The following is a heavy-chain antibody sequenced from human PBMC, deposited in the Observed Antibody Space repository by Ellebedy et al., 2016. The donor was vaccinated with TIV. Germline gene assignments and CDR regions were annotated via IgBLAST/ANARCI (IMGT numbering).Heavy chain of an antibody. Sequence: ASVKVSXXASGYTFTGYYMHWVRQAPGQGLEWMGWINPNSGGTNYAQKFQGRVTMTRDTSISTAYMELSRLRSDDTAVYYCGRGGPTSAANDYWGQGTLVTVSS. CDR3: GRGGPTSAANDY. V-gene: IGHV1-2*02. D-gene: IGHD2-2*01. CDR1: GYTFTGYY. J-gene: IGHJ4*02. CDR2: INPNSGGT.